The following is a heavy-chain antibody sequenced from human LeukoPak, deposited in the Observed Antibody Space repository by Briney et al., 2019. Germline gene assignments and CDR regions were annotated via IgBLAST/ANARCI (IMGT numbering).Heavy chain of an antibody. CDR3: APWDESLRAFRN. V-gene: IGHV4-59*01. CDR1: GASISSYF. D-gene: IGHD1-26*01. CDR2: IHHSGNG. J-gene: IGHJ3*02. Sequence: SETLSLTCAVSGASISSYFWNWIRQSPGRTLEGIGFIHHSGNGLYNPSLKSRIAMSVDRSNNQVSLDLTSLTAADTAIYYCAPWDESLRAFRNWGQGKMVTISS.